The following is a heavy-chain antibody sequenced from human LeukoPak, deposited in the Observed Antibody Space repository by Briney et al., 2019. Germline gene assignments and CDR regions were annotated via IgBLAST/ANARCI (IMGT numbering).Heavy chain of an antibody. J-gene: IGHJ4*01. CDR3: AKGIYSSGWSYFDY. CDR1: GFTFSNSA. V-gene: IGHV3-23*01. Sequence: PGGSLRLSCAASGFTFSNSAMSCVREAPGKGLEWVSTLSGSGITTYYADSVKGRFTISRDNSKTALYLQMNSLRAEDRAVYYCAKGIYSSGWSYFDYWGHGTLVTVSS. D-gene: IGHD6-19*01. CDR2: LSGSGITT.